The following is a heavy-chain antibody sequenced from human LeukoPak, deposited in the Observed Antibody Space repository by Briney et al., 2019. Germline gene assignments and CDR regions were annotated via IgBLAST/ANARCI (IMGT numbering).Heavy chain of an antibody. J-gene: IGHJ5*02. V-gene: IGHV4-39*07. Sequence: SETLSLTCTVSGDSITSSAFYWGWIRQAPGKGLEWIGEINHSGSTNYNPSLKSRVTISVDASKNQFSLKLSSVTAADTAVYYCARGRSSSTWFDPWGQGTLVTVSS. CDR1: GDSITSSAFY. CDR2: INHSGST. CDR3: ARGRSSSTWFDP. D-gene: IGHD6-6*01.